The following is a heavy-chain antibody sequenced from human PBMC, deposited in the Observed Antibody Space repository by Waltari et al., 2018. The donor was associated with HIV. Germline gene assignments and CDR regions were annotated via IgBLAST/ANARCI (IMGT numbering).Heavy chain of an antibody. CDR3: ATSARLAVPTY. D-gene: IGHD6-19*01. V-gene: IGHV1-69-2*01. Sequence: EVQLVQSGAEVKKPGATVKISCKVSGRTFPDYYMQWVQEAPGKGLEWIGLVDPEDGETIYAENFQGRVTITADTSTDTAYMELSSLTYEDTAVYYCATSARLAVPTYWGQGTLVIVS. CDR1: GRTFPDYY. J-gene: IGHJ1*01. CDR2: VDPEDGET.